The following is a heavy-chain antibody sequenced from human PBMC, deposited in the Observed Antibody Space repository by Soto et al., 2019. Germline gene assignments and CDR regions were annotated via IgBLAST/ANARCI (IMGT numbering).Heavy chain of an antibody. CDR1: GFTFSSYA. CDR2: ISGSGGST. V-gene: IGHV3-23*01. CDR3: AKDSDPVSTSSGDV. J-gene: IGHJ6*02. D-gene: IGHD6-25*01. Sequence: EVQLLESGGGLVQPGGSLRLSCAASGFTFSSYAMSWVRQAPGKGLEWVSAISGSGGSTYYADSVKGRFTISRDNSKNTLYLHMNSLRAEDTAVYYCAKDSDPVSTSSGDVWGQGTTVTVSS.